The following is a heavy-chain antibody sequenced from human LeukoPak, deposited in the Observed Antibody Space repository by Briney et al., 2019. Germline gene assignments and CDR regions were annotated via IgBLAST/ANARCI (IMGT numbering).Heavy chain of an antibody. CDR3: ARHFGYSSPAY. D-gene: IGHD6-13*01. CDR2: IYYSGST. J-gene: IGHJ4*02. Sequence: SETLSLICTVSGGSISSSSYYWGWIRQPPGKGLEWIGSIYYSGSTYYNPSLKSRVTISVDTSKNQFSLKLSSVTAADTAVYYCARHFGYSSPAYWGQGTLVTVSS. CDR1: GGSISSSSYY. V-gene: IGHV4-39*01.